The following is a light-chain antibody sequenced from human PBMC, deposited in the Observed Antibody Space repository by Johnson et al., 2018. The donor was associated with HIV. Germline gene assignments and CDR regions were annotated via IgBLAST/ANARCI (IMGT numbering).Light chain of an antibody. CDR3: GTWDSSLSGGLYV. V-gene: IGLV1-51*01. CDR2: DNN. Sequence: QSVLTQPPSVSAAPGQKVTISCSGSSSNIGNNFVSWFRQLPLRAPKVLIYDNNKRPSGIPDRFSASKSGTSATLGITGLQTEDEADYYCGTWDSSLSGGLYVFGTGTRVTVL. J-gene: IGLJ1*01. CDR1: SSNIGNNF.